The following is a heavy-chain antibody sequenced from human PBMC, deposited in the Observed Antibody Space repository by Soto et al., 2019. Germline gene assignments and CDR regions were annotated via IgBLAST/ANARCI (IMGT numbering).Heavy chain of an antibody. Sequence: GGSLRLSCAASGFTFSSYAMHWVRQAPGKGLEWVAVISYDGSNKYYADSVKGRFTISRDNSKNALYLQMNSLRAEDTAVYYCARDQGYYDFWSGDSGYYYYGMDVWGQGTTVTVSS. J-gene: IGHJ6*02. CDR2: ISYDGSNK. V-gene: IGHV3-30-3*01. CDR1: GFTFSSYA. D-gene: IGHD3-3*01. CDR3: ARDQGYYDFWSGDSGYYYYGMDV.